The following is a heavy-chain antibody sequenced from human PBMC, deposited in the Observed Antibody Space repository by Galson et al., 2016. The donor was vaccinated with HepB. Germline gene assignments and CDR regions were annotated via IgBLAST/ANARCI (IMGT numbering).Heavy chain of an antibody. CDR2: IYISGST. CDR3: ARDVRGSEDY. CDR1: GFIVSSNY. D-gene: IGHD1-26*01. J-gene: IGHJ4*02. Sequence: SLRLSCAASGFIVSSNYMTWVRQAPGKGLEWVSIIYISGSTYYADSVKGRFTISRDNSKNTLYLQMNSLRDEDTAVYYCARDVRGSEDYWGQGTLVTVSS. V-gene: IGHV3-53*01.